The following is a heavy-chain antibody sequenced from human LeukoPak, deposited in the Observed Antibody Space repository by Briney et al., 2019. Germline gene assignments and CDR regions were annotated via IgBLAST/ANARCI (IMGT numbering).Heavy chain of an antibody. CDR2: IYHSGST. J-gene: IGHJ4*02. CDR3: ASRVTVAAAKNFDS. CDR1: GYSINSGFY. Sequence: SETVSLTCDVSGYSINSGFYWGWIRRPPGKGLEWIASIYHSGSTYYNPSLKSRATISVDASENQFSLKVTSVTAADTAVYYCASRVTVAAAKNFDSWGQGTLVTVSS. V-gene: IGHV4-38-2*01. D-gene: IGHD2-15*01.